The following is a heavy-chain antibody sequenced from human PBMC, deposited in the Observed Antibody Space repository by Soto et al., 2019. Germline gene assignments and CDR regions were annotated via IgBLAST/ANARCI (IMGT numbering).Heavy chain of an antibody. CDR2: ISAYNGNT. CDR3: AREGYCSSNSCYRGYYYYYGMDV. V-gene: IGHV1-18*04. J-gene: IGHJ6*02. Sequence: ASVKVSCKASGYTFTSYGISWVRQAPGQGLEWMGWISAYNGNTNYAQKLQGRVTMTTDTSTSTAYMELRSLRSDDTAVYYCAREGYCSSNSCYRGYYYYYGMDVWGQGTTVTVSS. CDR1: GYTFTSYG. D-gene: IGHD2-2*02.